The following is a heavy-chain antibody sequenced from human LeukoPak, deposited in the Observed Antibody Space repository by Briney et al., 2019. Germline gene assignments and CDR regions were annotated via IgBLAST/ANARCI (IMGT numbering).Heavy chain of an antibody. CDR2: INHSGST. J-gene: IGHJ4*02. V-gene: IGHV4-34*01. D-gene: IGHD3-22*01. CDR1: GGSFSGYY. Sequence: SETLSLTCAVYGGSFSGYYWSWIRQPPGKGLEWIGEINHSGSTNYNPSLKSRVTISVDTSKNQFSLKLSSVTAADTAVYYCARVTYYYDSSGYYYPTFFDYWGQGTLVTVSS. CDR3: ARVTYYYDSSGYYYPTFFDY.